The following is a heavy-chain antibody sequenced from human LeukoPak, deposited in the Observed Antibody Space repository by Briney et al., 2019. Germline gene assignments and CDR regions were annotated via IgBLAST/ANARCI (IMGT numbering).Heavy chain of an antibody. CDR1: GGSISSYY. CDR3: ARNLYDSSGSMGIYTFDH. D-gene: IGHD3-22*01. V-gene: IGHV4-59*01. J-gene: IGHJ4*02. Sequence: SETLSLTCTVSGGSISSYYWSWIRQSPGKGLEWIGYIYYSGNTNCNPSLKSRVTISVDTSKNQFSLKLSSVTAADTAVYYCARNLYDSSGSMGIYTFDHWGQGTLVIVSS. CDR2: IYYSGNT.